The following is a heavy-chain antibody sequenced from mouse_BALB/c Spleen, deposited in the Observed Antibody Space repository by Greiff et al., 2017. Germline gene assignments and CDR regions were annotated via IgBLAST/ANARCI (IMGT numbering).Heavy chain of an antibody. CDR1: GFTFSSFG. Sequence: EVKLMESGGGLVQPGGSRKLSCAASGFTFSSFGMHWVRQAPEKGLEWVAYISSGSSTIYYADTVKGRFTISRDNPKNTLFLQMTSLRSEDTAMYYCARQNYGNFDYWGQGTTLTVSS. V-gene: IGHV5-17*02. D-gene: IGHD2-1*01. CDR2: ISSGSSTI. CDR3: ARQNYGNFDY. J-gene: IGHJ2*01.